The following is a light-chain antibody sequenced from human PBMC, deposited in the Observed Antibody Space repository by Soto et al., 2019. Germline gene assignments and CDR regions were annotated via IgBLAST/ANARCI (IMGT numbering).Light chain of an antibody. V-gene: IGLV1-44*01. Sequence: QSVLTQPPAASGTPGQRVTISCSGSSSNIGTNTVNWYQQLPGTAPKLLIYSNDLRPSGVPDRFSGSKSGTSASLAISGLQSEDEADYYCEAWDDSLYGAVFGRDQAHRP. CDR1: SSNIGTNT. CDR3: EAWDDSLYGAV. J-gene: IGLJ2*01. CDR2: SND.